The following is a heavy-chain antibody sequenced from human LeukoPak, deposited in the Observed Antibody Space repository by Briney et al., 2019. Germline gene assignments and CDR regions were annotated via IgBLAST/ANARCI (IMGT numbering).Heavy chain of an antibody. CDR2: IYSGGST. J-gene: IGHJ4*02. CDR1: GFTVSSNY. CDR3: ARDYYDSSGYYYFDY. Sequence: GGSLRLSCAASGFTVSSNYMSWVRQAPGKGLEWVPVIYSGGSTYYADSVKGRFTISRDNSKNTLYLQMNSLRAEDTAVYYCARDYYDSSGYYYFDYWGQGTLVTVSS. D-gene: IGHD3-22*01. V-gene: IGHV3-53*01.